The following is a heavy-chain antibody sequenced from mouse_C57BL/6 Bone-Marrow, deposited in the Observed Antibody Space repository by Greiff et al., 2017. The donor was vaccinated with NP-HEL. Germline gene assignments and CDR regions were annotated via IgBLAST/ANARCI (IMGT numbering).Heavy chain of an antibody. CDR2: IDPSDSYT. V-gene: IGHV1-69*01. J-gene: IGHJ4*01. D-gene: IGHD2-1*01. CDR3: ARGWGNYEYAMDY. Sequence: QVQLKQPGAELVMPGASVKLSCKASGYTFTSYWMHWVKQRPGQGLEWIGEIDPSDSYTNYNQKFKGKSTLTVDKSSSTAYMQLSSLTSEDSAVYYCARGWGNYEYAMDYWGQGTSVTVSS. CDR1: GYTFTSYW.